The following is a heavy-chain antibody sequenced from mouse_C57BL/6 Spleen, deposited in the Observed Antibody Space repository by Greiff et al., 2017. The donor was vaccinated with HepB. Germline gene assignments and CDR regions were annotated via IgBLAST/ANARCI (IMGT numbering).Heavy chain of an antibody. V-gene: IGHV6-3*01. J-gene: IGHJ1*03. CDR2: IRLKSDNYAT. Sequence: EVKLVESGGGLVQPGGSMKLSCVASGFTFSNYWMNWVRQSPEKGLEWVAQIRLKSDNYATHYAESVKGRFTISRDDSKSSVYLQMNNLRAEDTGIYYCTGHAYFWYFDVWGTGTTVTVSS. D-gene: IGHD2-10*01. CDR1: GFTFSNYW. CDR3: TGHAYFWYFDV.